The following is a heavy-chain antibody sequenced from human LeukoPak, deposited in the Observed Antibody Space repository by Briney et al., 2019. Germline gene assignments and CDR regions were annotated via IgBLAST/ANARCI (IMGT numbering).Heavy chain of an antibody. V-gene: IGHV3-48*04. J-gene: IGHJ4*02. CDR1: GFTFSSYS. CDR2: ISSSGSTI. CDR3: ARGLVLLWFGELGRYFDY. Sequence: GGSLRLSCAASGFTFSSYSMNWVRQAPGKGLEWVSYISSSGSTIYYADSVKGRFTISRDNAKNSLYLQMNSLRAEDTAVYYCARGLVLLWFGELGRYFDYWGQGTLVTVSS. D-gene: IGHD3-10*01.